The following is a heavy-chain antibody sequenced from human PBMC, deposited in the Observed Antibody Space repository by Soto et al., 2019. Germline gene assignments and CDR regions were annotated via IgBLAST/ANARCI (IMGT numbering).Heavy chain of an antibody. V-gene: IGHV3-30*18. CDR1: GFTFSSYG. CDR2: ISYDGSNK. Sequence: QVQLVESGGGVVQPGRSLRLSCAASGFTFSSYGMHWVRQAPGKGLEWVAVISYDGSNKYYADSVKGRFTISRDNSKNTLYLQRNSLRAEDTAVYYCAKDLMVRGFYYMDVWGKGTTVTVSS. CDR3: AKDLMVRGFYYMDV. D-gene: IGHD3-10*01. J-gene: IGHJ6*03.